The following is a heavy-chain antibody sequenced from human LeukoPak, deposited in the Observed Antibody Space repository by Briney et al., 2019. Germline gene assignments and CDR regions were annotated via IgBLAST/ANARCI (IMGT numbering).Heavy chain of an antibody. CDR3: ARDGVGATGIDY. Sequence: LETLSLTCTVSGGSISSYYWSWIRQPPGKGLEWIGYIYYSGSTNYNPSLKSRVTISVDTSKNQFSLKLSSVTAADTAVYYCARDGVGATGIDYWGQGTLVTVSS. CDR2: IYYSGST. CDR1: GGSISSYY. D-gene: IGHD1-26*01. J-gene: IGHJ4*02. V-gene: IGHV4-59*01.